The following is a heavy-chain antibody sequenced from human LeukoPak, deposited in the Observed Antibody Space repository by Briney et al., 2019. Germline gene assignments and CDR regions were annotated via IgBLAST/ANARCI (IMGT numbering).Heavy chain of an antibody. CDR2: IKQDGGEK. CDR3: XXDSHYDASTGNLDQ. Sequence: GGSLRLSCAASGFTFSRYWMSWVRQAPGKGLEWVANIKQDGGEKYYVDSVKGRFTISRDNAKNSVYLQMNSLRAEDTAVYYXXXDSHYDASTGNLDQWGQGTLVTVSS. J-gene: IGHJ4*02. CDR1: GFTFSRYW. D-gene: IGHD3-22*01. V-gene: IGHV3-7*01.